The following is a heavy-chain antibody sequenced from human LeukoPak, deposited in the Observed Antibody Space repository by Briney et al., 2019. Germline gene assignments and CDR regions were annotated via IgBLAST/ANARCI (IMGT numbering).Heavy chain of an antibody. Sequence: ASVKVSCKASGYTFTDYGITWVRQAPGRGLQCMGGISTYNGNTHYAQRFQGRVTMTTDTSTSTVYMELRSLRSDDTAVYCCARDEAGFGTTPLDYWGQGTLVTVSS. CDR1: GYTFTDYG. D-gene: IGHD2-8*01. V-gene: IGHV1-18*01. CDR2: ISTYNGNT. CDR3: ARDEAGFGTTPLDY. J-gene: IGHJ4*02.